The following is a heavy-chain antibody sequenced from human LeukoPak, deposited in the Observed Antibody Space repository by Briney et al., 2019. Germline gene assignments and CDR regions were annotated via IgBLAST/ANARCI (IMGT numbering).Heavy chain of an antibody. Sequence: ASVKVSCKASGYTFTSYYMHWVRQAPGQGREWMGIINPSGGSTSYAQKFQGRVTVTRDTSTSTVYMELSSLRSEDTAVYYCATLCGGDCYRDYWGQGTLVTVSS. D-gene: IGHD2-21*02. CDR1: GYTFTSYY. CDR2: INPSGGST. V-gene: IGHV1-46*01. CDR3: ATLCGGDCYRDY. J-gene: IGHJ4*02.